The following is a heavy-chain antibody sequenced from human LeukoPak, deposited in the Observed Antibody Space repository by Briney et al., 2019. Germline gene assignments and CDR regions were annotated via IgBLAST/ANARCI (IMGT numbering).Heavy chain of an antibody. CDR3: ARVFRPSLTVFIIRGAFDI. V-gene: IGHV3-9*01. D-gene: IGHD3-3*01. Sequence: GGSLRLSCAASGFTFDDYAMHWVRQAPGKGLEWVSGISWNNGTIGYADSVKGRFTISRDNDKNSLYLQMNSLRVEDTAVYYCARVFRPSLTVFIIRGAFDIWGQGTMVTVSS. CDR2: ISWNNGTI. J-gene: IGHJ3*02. CDR1: GFTFDDYA.